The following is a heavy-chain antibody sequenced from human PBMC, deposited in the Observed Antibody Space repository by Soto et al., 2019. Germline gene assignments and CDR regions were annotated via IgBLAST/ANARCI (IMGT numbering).Heavy chain of an antibody. D-gene: IGHD2-21*01. J-gene: IGHJ4*02. CDR1: GFTFDDYA. Sequence: PGGSLRLSCAASGFTFDDYAMHWVRQAPGKGLEWVAGIGWNGGNIDYADSVRGRFTISRDNAKNSLYLQMNSLRAEDTALYFCAREVWWLATPYRYLDYWGQGTLVTVSS. V-gene: IGHV3-9*01. CDR3: AREVWWLATPYRYLDY. CDR2: IGWNGGNI.